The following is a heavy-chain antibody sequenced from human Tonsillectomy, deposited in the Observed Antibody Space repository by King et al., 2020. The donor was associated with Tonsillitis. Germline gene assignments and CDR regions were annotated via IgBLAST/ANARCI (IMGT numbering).Heavy chain of an antibody. D-gene: IGHD5-24*01. CDR1: GFTFSSFA. CDR3: ANGRDGYNLDS. V-gene: IGHV3-23*04. J-gene: IGHJ4*02. Sequence: VQLVESGGGLGQPGGSLRLSCAASGFTFSSFAMPWVRQAPGKGLEWVSAIPGSGTSGYYADPVKGRFTISRDNSKNMVYLQMNNLGAEETALYYSANGRDGYNLDSWGQGTLVTVSS. CDR2: IPGSGTSG.